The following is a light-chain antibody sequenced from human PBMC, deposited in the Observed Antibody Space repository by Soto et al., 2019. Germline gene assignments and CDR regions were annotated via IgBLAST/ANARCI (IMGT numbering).Light chain of an antibody. J-gene: IGKJ5*01. V-gene: IGKV3-11*01. CDR2: DAS. CDR3: QQRSSWTHT. CDR1: QSVSSY. Sequence: EIVLKQSPATLSLSPGERATLSCRASQSVSSYLAWYQQRPGQAPRLLIYDASNRATGVPARFSGSVSGTDGTITISSLEKEDGTVYDCQQRSSWTHTFGQGTRLE.